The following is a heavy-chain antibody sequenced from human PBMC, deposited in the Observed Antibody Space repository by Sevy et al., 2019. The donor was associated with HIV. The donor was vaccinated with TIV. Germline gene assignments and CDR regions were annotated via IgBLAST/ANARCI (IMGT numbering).Heavy chain of an antibody. J-gene: IGHJ4*02. Sequence: SETLSLTCTVSGGSTSSYYWSWIRQPPGKGLEWIGYIYYSGSTNYNPSLKSRVTISVDTSKNQFSLKLSSVTAADTAVYYCAGERQVVLDYWGQGTLVTVSS. V-gene: IGHV4-59*01. CDR3: AGERQVVLDY. CDR1: GGSTSSYY. CDR2: IYYSGST. D-gene: IGHD6-13*01.